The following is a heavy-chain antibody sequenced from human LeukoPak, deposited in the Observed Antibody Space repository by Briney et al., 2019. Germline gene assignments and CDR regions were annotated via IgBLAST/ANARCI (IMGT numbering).Heavy chain of an antibody. Sequence: SETLSLTCTVSGGSISGNSYYWGWIRQPPGKGLEWIVSMYYSGSTYYNPSLKSRVTVSVDTSKNQFSLKLSSVTAADTAVYYCARGGAVAGSGGVDYWGQGTLVTVSS. J-gene: IGHJ4*02. CDR1: GGSISGNSYY. CDR2: MYYSGST. V-gene: IGHV4-39*01. D-gene: IGHD6-19*01. CDR3: ARGGAVAGSGGVDY.